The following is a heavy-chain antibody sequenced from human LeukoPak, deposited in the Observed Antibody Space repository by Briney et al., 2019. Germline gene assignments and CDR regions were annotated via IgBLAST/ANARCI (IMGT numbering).Heavy chain of an antibody. CDR1: GYTFTSYG. V-gene: IGHV1-8*02. Sequence: ASVKVSCKASGYTFTSYGISWVRQAPGQGLEWMGWMNPNSGNTGYAQKFQGRVTMTRNTSISTAYMELSSLRSEDTAVYYCARGDHYYDSSGYYVSGYWGQGTLVTVSS. CDR3: ARGDHYYDSSGYYVSGY. CDR2: MNPNSGNT. J-gene: IGHJ4*02. D-gene: IGHD3-22*01.